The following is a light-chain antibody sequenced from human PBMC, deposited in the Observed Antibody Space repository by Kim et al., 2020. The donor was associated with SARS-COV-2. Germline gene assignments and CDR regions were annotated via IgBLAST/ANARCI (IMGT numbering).Light chain of an antibody. CDR2: DNN. Sequence: QSVLTQPPSVSAAPGQKVTISCSGSSSNIGNNYVSWYQQLPGTAPKLLIFDNNLRPSGIPDRFSASKSGTSATLDITGLQTGDEADYFCGTWDSRLNSAVFGVGTQLTVL. CDR3: GTWDSRLNSAV. CDR1: SSNIGNNY. J-gene: IGLJ7*01. V-gene: IGLV1-51*01.